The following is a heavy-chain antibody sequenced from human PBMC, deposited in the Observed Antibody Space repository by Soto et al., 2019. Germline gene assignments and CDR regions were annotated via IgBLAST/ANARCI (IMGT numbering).Heavy chain of an antibody. Sequence: EVQLVESGGDLVQPGGSLRLSCAASGFTFSGHWMHWVRQVPGKGLEWVSRINTDGGSSAYADSVKGRFTISRDNGKNTLYLQMKGLRAEDTAVYYCAREAGYCSRTSCYRRAFDTWGQGTTVTVSS. CDR1: GFTFSGHW. CDR3: AREAGYCSRTSCYRRAFDT. CDR2: INTDGGSS. J-gene: IGHJ3*02. V-gene: IGHV3-74*03. D-gene: IGHD2-2*01.